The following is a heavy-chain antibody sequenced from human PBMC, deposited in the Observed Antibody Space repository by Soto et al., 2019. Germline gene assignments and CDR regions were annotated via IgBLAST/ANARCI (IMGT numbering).Heavy chain of an antibody. D-gene: IGHD4-17*01. V-gene: IGHV4-31*03. CDR3: ARDHYGDYGYGMDV. CDR1: GGSISSGGYY. Sequence: TLSLTCTVSGGSISSGGYYWSWIRQHPGKGLEWIGYIYYSGSTYYNPSLKSRVTISVDTSKNQFSLKLSSVTAADTAVYYCARDHYGDYGYGMDVWGQGTTVTVSS. J-gene: IGHJ6*02. CDR2: IYYSGST.